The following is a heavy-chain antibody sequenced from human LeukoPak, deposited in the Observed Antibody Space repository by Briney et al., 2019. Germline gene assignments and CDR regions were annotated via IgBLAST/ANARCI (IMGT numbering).Heavy chain of an antibody. D-gene: IGHD1-26*01. Sequence: GGSLRLSCAASGFTFSSYSMNWVRQAPGKGLEWVSSISSSSSYIYYAGSVKGRFTISRDNAKDSLYLQMNSLRAEDTAVYYCARGRSGSYYVSWGQGTLVTVSS. CDR2: ISSSSSYI. CDR3: ARGRSGSYYVS. V-gene: IGHV3-21*01. J-gene: IGHJ4*02. CDR1: GFTFSSYS.